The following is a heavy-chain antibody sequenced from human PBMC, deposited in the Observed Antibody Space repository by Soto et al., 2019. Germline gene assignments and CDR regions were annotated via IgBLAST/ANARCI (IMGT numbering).Heavy chain of an antibody. J-gene: IGHJ3*02. CDR2: IYHSGST. CDR1: GGSISSSNW. Sequence: QVQLQESGPGLVKPSGTLSLTCAVSGGSISSSNWWSWVRQPPGKGLEWIVEIYHSGSTNYNPSLKSRVTIPVDKSKNQSSRNLSSVTAADTAVYYCPSEGPVAAAGTKATVNAFEIWGQGTMVTLSS. D-gene: IGHD6-13*01. V-gene: IGHV4-4*02. CDR3: PSEGPVAAAGTKATVNAFEI.